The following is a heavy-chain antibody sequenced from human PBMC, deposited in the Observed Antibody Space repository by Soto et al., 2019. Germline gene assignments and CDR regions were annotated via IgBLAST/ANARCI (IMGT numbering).Heavy chain of an antibody. D-gene: IGHD5-18*01. V-gene: IGHV3-33*01. Sequence: VRLSCAASGFTFSSYGMHWVRQAPGKGLEWVAVIWYDGSNKYYADSVKGRFTISRDNSKNTLYLQMNSLRAEDTAVYYCARPRASGYSYGYGGGAFDIWGQGTMVTVSS. CDR1: GFTFSSYG. CDR3: ARPRASGYSYGYGGGAFDI. CDR2: IWYDGSNK. J-gene: IGHJ3*02.